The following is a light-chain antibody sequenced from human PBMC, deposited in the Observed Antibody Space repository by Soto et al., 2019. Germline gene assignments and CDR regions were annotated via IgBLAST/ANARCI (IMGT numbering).Light chain of an antibody. J-gene: IGLJ2*01. CDR3: GTLDSSLSVGV. CDR1: SSNIGNNY. V-gene: IGLV1-51*01. Sequence: QSVLTQPPSVSAAPGQKVTISCSGSSSNIGNNYVSWYQQLPGTAPKRLIYDNNKRPSGIPDRCSGAKSGTSATLGITGLQTGDEADYYCGTLDSSLSVGVFGGGTKVTL. CDR2: DNN.